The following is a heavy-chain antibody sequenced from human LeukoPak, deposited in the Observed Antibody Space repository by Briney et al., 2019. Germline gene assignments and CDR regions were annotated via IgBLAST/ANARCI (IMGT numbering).Heavy chain of an antibody. Sequence: PGGSLRLSCAASGFTFSSYWMYWVRQAPGKGLVWVSRINTDASTTDYADSVKGRFTISRDNSKNTLYLQMNSLRAEDTAVYYCARDRKSGYYTDYFDYWGQGTLVTVSS. CDR3: ARDRKSGYYTDYFDY. CDR2: INTDASTT. V-gene: IGHV3-74*01. J-gene: IGHJ4*02. CDR1: GFTFSSYW. D-gene: IGHD3-3*01.